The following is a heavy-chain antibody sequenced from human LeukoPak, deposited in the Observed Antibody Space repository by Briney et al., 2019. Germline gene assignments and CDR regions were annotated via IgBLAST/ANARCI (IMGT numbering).Heavy chain of an antibody. D-gene: IGHD3-10*01. J-gene: IGHJ4*02. V-gene: IGHV4-59*01. CDR3: AREQGRGFDY. CDR1: GGSISSYY. CDR2: IYYSGST. Sequence: KASETLSLTCTVSGGSISSYYWSWIRQPPGKGLEWIGYIYYSGSTNYNPSLKSRVTISVDTSKNQFSLKLSSVTAADTAVYYCAREQGRGFDYWGQGTLVTVSS.